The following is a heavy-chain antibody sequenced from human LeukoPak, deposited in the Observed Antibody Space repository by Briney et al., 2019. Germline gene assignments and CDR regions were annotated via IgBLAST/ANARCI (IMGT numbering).Heavy chain of an antibody. J-gene: IGHJ6*04. CDR1: GGSFSGYY. CDR2: INHSGST. V-gene: IGHV4-34*01. Sequence: SETLSLTCAVYGGSFSGYYWSWIRQPPGKGLEWIGEINHSGSTNYNPSLKSRVSISVDTSKNQFSLKLSSVTAADMAVYYCAHTYYDSWSGYLSVDVWGKGTTVTVSS. CDR3: AHTYYDSWSGYLSVDV. D-gene: IGHD3-3*01.